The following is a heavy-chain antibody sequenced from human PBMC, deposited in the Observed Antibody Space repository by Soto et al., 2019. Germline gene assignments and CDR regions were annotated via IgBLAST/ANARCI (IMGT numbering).Heavy chain of an antibody. D-gene: IGHD2-2*01. CDR1: GGSFSGYY. CDR2: INHSGST. V-gene: IGHV4-34*01. CDR3: ARGKGPYCSSTGCGDYYYYMDV. J-gene: IGHJ6*03. Sequence: SETLSLTCAVYGGSFSGYYWSWIRQPPGKGLEWIGEINHSGSTNYNPSLKSRVTISVDTSKNQFSLKLRSVTAADTAVYYCARGKGPYCSSTGCGDYYYYMDVWGKGTTVTVSS.